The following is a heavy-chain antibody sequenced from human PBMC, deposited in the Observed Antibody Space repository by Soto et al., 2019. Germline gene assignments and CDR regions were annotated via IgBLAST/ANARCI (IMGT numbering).Heavy chain of an antibody. CDR2: ISAYKGTT. J-gene: IGHJ4*02. Sequence: QVQLVQSGAEVKKPGASVKVSCKASGYTFTSYGISWVRQAPGQGLEWMGWISAYKGTTNYAQKLHGRATMTTDTSTSTAYMELRSLRSDDTAVYYCARDMLMGSGYGAFDYWGQGTLVTVSS. V-gene: IGHV1-18*01. CDR1: GYTFTSYG. CDR3: ARDMLMGSGYGAFDY. D-gene: IGHD5-12*01.